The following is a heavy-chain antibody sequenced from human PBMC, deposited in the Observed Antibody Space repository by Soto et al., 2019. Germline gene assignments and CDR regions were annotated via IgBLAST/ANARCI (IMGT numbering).Heavy chain of an antibody. Sequence: SVKVSCKASGGTFSSYAISWVRQAPGQGLEWMGGIIPIFGTANYAQKFQGRVTITADESTSTAYMELSSLRSEDTAVYYCARKYSGYDYNNWFDPWGQGTLVTVSS. CDR3: ARKYSGYDYNNWFDP. V-gene: IGHV1-69*13. CDR2: IIPIFGTA. CDR1: GGTFSSYA. D-gene: IGHD5-12*01. J-gene: IGHJ5*02.